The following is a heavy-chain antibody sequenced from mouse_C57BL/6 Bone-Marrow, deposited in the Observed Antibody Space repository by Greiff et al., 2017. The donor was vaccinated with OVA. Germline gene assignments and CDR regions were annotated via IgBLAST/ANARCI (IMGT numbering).Heavy chain of an antibody. CDR3: ARGDYDGRVAY. J-gene: IGHJ3*01. CDR2: IDPSDSDT. D-gene: IGHD2-4*01. CDR1: GYTFTSYW. V-gene: IGHV1-52*01. Sequence: QVQLQQPGAELVRPGSSVKLSCKASGYTFTSYWMHWVKQRPIQGLEWIGNIDPSDSDTHYNQKFKDKATLTVDKSSSTAYMQLSSLTSEDSAVYYCARGDYDGRVAYWGQGTLVTVSA.